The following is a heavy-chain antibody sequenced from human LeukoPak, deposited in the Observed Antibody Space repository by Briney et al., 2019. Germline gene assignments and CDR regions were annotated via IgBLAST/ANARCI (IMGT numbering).Heavy chain of an antibody. CDR1: GFTFSSYA. V-gene: IGHV3-23*01. J-gene: IGHJ3*02. Sequence: GGSLRLSCAASGFTFSSYAMSWFRQAPGKGLKWVSAISGSGGSTYYADSVKGRFTISRDNSKNTLYLQMNSLRAEDTAVYYCAKVIAVAGTVDDAFDIWGQGTMVTVSS. CDR2: ISGSGGST. D-gene: IGHD6-19*01. CDR3: AKVIAVAGTVDDAFDI.